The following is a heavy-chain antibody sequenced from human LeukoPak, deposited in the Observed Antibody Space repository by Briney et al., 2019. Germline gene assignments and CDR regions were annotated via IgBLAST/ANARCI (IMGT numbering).Heavy chain of an antibody. V-gene: IGHV1-69*13. Sequence: SVKVSCKASGGTFSSYAISWVRQAPGQGLEWMGGIIPIFGTANYAQKFQGRVTITADESTSTAYMELSSLRSEDTAVYYCANESPSIAAAVNAEYFQHWGQGTLVTVSS. CDR1: GGTFSSYA. D-gene: IGHD6-13*01. J-gene: IGHJ1*01. CDR3: ANESPSIAAAVNAEYFQH. CDR2: IIPIFGTA.